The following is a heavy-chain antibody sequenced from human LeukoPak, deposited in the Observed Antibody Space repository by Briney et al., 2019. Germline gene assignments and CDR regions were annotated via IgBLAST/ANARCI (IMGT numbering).Heavy chain of an antibody. CDR3: AKTGIRYFEWIDY. Sequence: ASVKVSCKASGYTFTGYYMHWVRQATGQGLEWMGWMNPNSGNTGYAKKFQGRVTMTRNASTSTAYMDLSSLTSEDTAVFYHAKTGIRYFEWIDYWGQGTLVTVSS. CDR1: GYTFTGYY. J-gene: IGHJ4*02. V-gene: IGHV1-8*02. D-gene: IGHD3-9*01. CDR2: MNPNSGNT.